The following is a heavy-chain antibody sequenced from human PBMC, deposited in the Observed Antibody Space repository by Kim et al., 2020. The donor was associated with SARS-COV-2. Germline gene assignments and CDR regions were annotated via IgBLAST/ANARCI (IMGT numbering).Heavy chain of an antibody. CDR3: ARGAIAARLTDYYYYGMDV. Sequence: SVKVSCKASGGTFSSYAISWVRQAPGQGLEWMGGIIPIFGTANYAQKFQGRVTITADESTSTAYMELSSLRSEDTAVYYCARGAIAARLTDYYYYGMDVWGQGTTVTVSS. CDR1: GGTFSSYA. V-gene: IGHV1-69*13. D-gene: IGHD6-6*01. J-gene: IGHJ6*02. CDR2: IIPIFGTA.